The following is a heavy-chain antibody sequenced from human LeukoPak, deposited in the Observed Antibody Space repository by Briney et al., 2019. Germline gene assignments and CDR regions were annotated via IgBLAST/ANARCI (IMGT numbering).Heavy chain of an antibody. D-gene: IGHD6-19*01. CDR1: GYTFSDYY. Sequence: ASVKVSCKASGYTFSDYYIHWVRQAPGQGLEWMGWLNPNNGETIYAQKFQGRVTMTRDTSISTAYMELSRLRSDDTAVYYCARSKSSGWYMFDYWGQGTLVTVSS. CDR2: LNPNNGET. V-gene: IGHV1-2*02. J-gene: IGHJ4*02. CDR3: ARSKSSGWYMFDY.